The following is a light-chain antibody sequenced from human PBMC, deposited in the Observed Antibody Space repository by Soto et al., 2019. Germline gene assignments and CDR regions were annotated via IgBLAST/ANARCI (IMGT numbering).Light chain of an antibody. Sequence: EILMTQSPATLSVSPGERATLSCRASQSVGSNVAWYQQKPGQAPRLLMYGASTRATGIPARFSGSGSGAEFTLTISSLQSEDFAVYYCQQYNNRPPWTFGQGTKVEIK. V-gene: IGKV3-15*01. CDR3: QQYNNRPPWT. CDR1: QSVGSN. CDR2: GAS. J-gene: IGKJ1*01.